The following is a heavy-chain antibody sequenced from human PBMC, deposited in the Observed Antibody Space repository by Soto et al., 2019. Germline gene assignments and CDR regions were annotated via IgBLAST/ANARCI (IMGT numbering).Heavy chain of an antibody. CDR3: ARGNAGYYYGMDV. Sequence: EVQLVESGGGLIQPGGSLRLSCAASGFTVSSNYMSWVRQAPGKGLEWGSVIYSGGSTYYADSVKGRFTISRDNSKNTLYLQMNSLRAEDTAVYYCARGNAGYYYGMDVWGQGTTVTVSS. CDR2: IYSGGST. D-gene: IGHD3-10*01. V-gene: IGHV3-53*01. J-gene: IGHJ6*02. CDR1: GFTVSSNY.